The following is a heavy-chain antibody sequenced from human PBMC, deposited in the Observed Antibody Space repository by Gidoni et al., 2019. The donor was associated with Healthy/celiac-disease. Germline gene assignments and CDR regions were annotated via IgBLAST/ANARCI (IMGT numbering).Heavy chain of an antibody. Sequence: QVQLQESGPGLVKPSETLSLTCTVSGGSISSYYWSWIRQPPGKGLEWIGYIFYSWITNYNPSLKSRVTISVDTSKNQFSLKLSSVTAADTAVYYCARHMRGLRFVDYWGQGTLVTVSS. CDR2: IFYSWIT. CDR1: GGSISSYY. D-gene: IGHD3-3*01. J-gene: IGHJ4*02. CDR3: ARHMRGLRFVDY. V-gene: IGHV4-59*08.